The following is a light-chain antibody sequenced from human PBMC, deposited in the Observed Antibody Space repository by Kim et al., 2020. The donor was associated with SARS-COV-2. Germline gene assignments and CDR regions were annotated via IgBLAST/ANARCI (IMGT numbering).Light chain of an antibody. J-gene: IGLJ3*02. CDR1: SSDVGGYDY. CDR3: SSYTRSSTWV. V-gene: IGLV2-14*03. CDR2: DVN. Sequence: QSALTQPASVSGSPGQSITISCTGTSSDVGGYDYVSWCQQHPGKAPKLMIYDVNKRPSGVSNRFSGSKSGNTASLTISGLQAEDEADYYCSSYTRSSTWVFGGGTQLTVL.